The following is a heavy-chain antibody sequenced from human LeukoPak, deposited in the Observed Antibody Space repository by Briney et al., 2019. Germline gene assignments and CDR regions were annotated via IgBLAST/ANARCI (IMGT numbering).Heavy chain of an antibody. Sequence: GASLRSSCKVSGYTLTELSMHSVRQAPGKGVEWGGGFDPENGVTISTQKFLGGVTMTEDTSKDTAYMELSSLRSEDTAVYYCATDRSGWYLFDYWGQGTLVAVPS. D-gene: IGHD6-19*01. CDR1: GYTLTELS. CDR3: ATDRSGWYLFDY. CDR2: FDPENGVT. V-gene: IGHV1-24*01. J-gene: IGHJ4*02.